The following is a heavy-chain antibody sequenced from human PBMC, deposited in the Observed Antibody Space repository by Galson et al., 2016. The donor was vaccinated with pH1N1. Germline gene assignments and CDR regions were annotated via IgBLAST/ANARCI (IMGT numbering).Heavy chain of an antibody. CDR2: VSRSGDT. Sequence: TLSLTCTVSGGSISVGTYYWSWVRQPAGKALEWIGGVSRSGDTNYNPSLGSRVTVSVDTSKNQFSMRLASVAASDTAVYYCAKWQQGSATFYPGGQGTLVSVSS. V-gene: IGHV4-61*02. CDR1: GGSISVGTYY. D-gene: IGHD6-13*01. J-gene: IGHJ5*02. CDR3: AKWQQGSATFYP.